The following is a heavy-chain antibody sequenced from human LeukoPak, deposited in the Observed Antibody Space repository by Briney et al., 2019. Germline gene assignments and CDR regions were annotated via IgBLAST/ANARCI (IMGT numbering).Heavy chain of an antibody. Sequence: SETLSLPCTVSGGSVSVHYWRWIRQPPGKGLERIGYIYYTGATLYSPSLKIRVTMSVDTTENQISLRRSSVTAADTAVYYCARHDVVPAIRRGYDFWGQGTLVTVSS. V-gene: IGHV4-59*08. J-gene: IGHJ4*02. D-gene: IGHD5-12*01. CDR2: IYYTGAT. CDR1: GGSVSVHY. CDR3: ARHDVVPAIRRGYDF.